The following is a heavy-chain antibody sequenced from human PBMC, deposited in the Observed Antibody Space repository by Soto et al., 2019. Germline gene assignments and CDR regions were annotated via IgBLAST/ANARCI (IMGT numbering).Heavy chain of an antibody. J-gene: IGHJ4*02. CDR1: GFTFSSYA. D-gene: IGHD3-10*01. V-gene: IGHV3-23*01. Sequence: EVQLLESGGGLVQPGGSLRLSCAASGFTFSSYAMSWVRQAPGKGLEWVAAICGSGGSTYYADSVKGRFTISRDNSKNTPYLQMNSLRAEDTAVYYCANAVDSYGSGSYFDYWGQGTRVTVSS. CDR3: ANAVDSYGSGSYFDY. CDR2: ICGSGGST.